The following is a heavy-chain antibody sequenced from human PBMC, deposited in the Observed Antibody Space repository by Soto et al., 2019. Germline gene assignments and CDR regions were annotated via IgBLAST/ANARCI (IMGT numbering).Heavy chain of an antibody. CDR2: IIPVIGVG. Sequence: QVQLVQSGAEVKKPGSSVKVSCKPSGNTLNTDTITWLRQAPGQGLEWMGRIIPVIGVGTYAQKFQDRVTITADKSTTTVYMEVTSLTSEDTATYYCAIGRTGSNGYYWAWGQATQVTVS. CDR1: GNTLNTDT. D-gene: IGHD3-22*01. CDR3: AIGRTGSNGYYWA. V-gene: IGHV1-69*02. J-gene: IGHJ5*02.